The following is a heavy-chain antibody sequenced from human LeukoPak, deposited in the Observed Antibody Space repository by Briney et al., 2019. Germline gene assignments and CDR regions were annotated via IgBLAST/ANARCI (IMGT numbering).Heavy chain of an antibody. J-gene: IGHJ4*02. CDR3: ARGSLFGVVQYFDY. V-gene: IGHV3-30*01. Sequence: GGSLRLSCAASGFTFSSYAMHWVRQAPGKGLEWVAVISYDGSNKYYADSVKGRFTISRDNSKNTLYLQMNSLRAEDTAVYYCARGSLFGVVQYFDYWGQGTLVTVSS. D-gene: IGHD3-3*01. CDR1: GFTFSSYA. CDR2: ISYDGSNK.